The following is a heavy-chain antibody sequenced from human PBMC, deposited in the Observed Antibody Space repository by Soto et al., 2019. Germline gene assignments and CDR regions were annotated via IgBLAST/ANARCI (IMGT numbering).Heavy chain of an antibody. CDR1: GYTFTSYG. V-gene: IGHV1-18*01. D-gene: IGHD2-2*01. CDR3: ARDGAVVATDYYYYYGMDV. CDR2: ISAYNGNT. Sequence: QVQLVQSRAEVKKPGASVKVSCKASGYTFTSYGISWVRQAPGQGLEWMGWISAYNGNTDYAQKLQGRVTMTTDTSTRTAYMELRSLRSDDTAVYYCARDGAVVATDYYYYYGMDVWGQGTTVTVSS. J-gene: IGHJ6*02.